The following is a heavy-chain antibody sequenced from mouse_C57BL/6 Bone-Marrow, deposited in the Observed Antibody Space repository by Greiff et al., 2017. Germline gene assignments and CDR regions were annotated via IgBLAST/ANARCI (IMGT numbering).Heavy chain of an antibody. Sequence: QVQLQQSGPGLVQPSQSLSITCTVSGFSLTSYGVHWVRQSPGKGLEWLGVIWSGGSTDCNAAFISSLSISKDNSKSQVFFKMNRLQADDTARYYCSRNFYWGQGTLVTVSA. V-gene: IGHV2-2*01. CDR3: SRNFY. CDR2: IWSGGST. CDR1: GFSLTSYG. J-gene: IGHJ3*01.